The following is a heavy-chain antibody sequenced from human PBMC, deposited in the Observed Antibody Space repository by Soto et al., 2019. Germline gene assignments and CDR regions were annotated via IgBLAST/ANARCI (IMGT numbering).Heavy chain of an antibody. CDR1: GGTFSSYA. V-gene: IGHV1-69*13. CDR2: IIPIFGTA. CDR3: ARDRSVVVVAAPTYYYYGMDV. Sequence: GASVKVSWKASGGTFSSYAISWVRQAPGQGLEWMGGIIPIFGTANYAQKFQGRVTITADESTSTAYMELSSLRSEDTAVYYCARDRSVVVVAAPTYYYYGMDVWVQGTTVTVSS. D-gene: IGHD2-15*01. J-gene: IGHJ6*02.